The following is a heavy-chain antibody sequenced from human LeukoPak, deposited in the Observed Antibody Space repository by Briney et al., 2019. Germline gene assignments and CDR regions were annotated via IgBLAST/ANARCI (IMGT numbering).Heavy chain of an antibody. CDR1: GGSISSSSYY. CDR2: IYYSGST. D-gene: IGHD4-17*01. CDR3: AREGGTTGEVKFDP. J-gene: IGHJ5*02. Sequence: SETLSLTCTVSGGSISSSSYYWGWIRQPPGKGLEWIGSIYYSGSTYYNPSLKSRVTISVDTSKNQFSLKLSSVTAADTAVYYCAREGGTTGEVKFDPWGQGTLVTVSS. V-gene: IGHV4-39*07.